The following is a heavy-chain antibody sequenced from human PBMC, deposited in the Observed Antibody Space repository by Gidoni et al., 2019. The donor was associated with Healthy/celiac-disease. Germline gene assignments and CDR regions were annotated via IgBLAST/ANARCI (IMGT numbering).Heavy chain of an antibody. J-gene: IGHJ5*02. D-gene: IGHD7-27*01. CDR2: INGGNGNT. CDR3: ARGPPWGPNWFDP. V-gene: IGHV1-3*01. CDR1: GYTFTSYA. Sequence: QVQLVQSGAEVKKPGASVKVSCKASGYTFTSYAMHWVRQAPGQRLEWMGWINGGNGNTKYSQKFQGRVTITRDTSASTAYMELSSVRSEDTAVYYCARGPPWGPNWFDPWGQGTLVTVSS.